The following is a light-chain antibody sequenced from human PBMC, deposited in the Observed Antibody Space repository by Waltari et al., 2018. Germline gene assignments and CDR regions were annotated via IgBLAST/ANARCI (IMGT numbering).Light chain of an antibody. CDR2: DVT. Sequence: SALTQPRSVSGSPGQSVTISCTGTTSDVGGYNYVSWYQHHPGKAPKLMIFDVTQPPSGVHDRFSGSKSANTASLTISGLQAEDEADYYCCSFAGTYTWVFGGGTKVTVL. CDR3: CSFAGTYTWV. J-gene: IGLJ3*02. V-gene: IGLV2-11*01. CDR1: TSDVGGYNY.